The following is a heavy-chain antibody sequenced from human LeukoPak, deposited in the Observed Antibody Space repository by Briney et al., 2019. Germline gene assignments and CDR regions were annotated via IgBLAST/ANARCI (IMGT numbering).Heavy chain of an antibody. V-gene: IGHV3-21*01. J-gene: IGHJ5*02. CDR2: ISSSSSYI. CDR3: ARDRDDGSSWYPGRCRFDP. D-gene: IGHD6-13*01. CDR1: GFTFSSYS. Sequence: NPGRSLRLSCAASGFTFSSYSMNWVRQAPGKGLEWVSSISSSSSYIYYADSVKGRFTISRDNAKNSLYLQMNSLRAEDTAVYYCARDRDDGSSWYPGRCRFDPWGQGTLVTVSS.